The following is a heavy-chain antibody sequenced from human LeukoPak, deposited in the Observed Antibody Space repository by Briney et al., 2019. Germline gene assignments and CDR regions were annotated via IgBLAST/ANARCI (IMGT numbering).Heavy chain of an antibody. J-gene: IGHJ4*02. CDR2: IGSAGDT. D-gene: IGHD1-1*01. CDR1: GFTFSNYD. CDR3: AREIRDGSGFDS. Sequence: PGGSLRLSCQASGFTFSNYDMHWVRKASGRGLEWVSTIGSAGDTYYLDSVKGRFTISRENAKNSFYLQMNSLRAGDTAVYYCAREIRDGSGFDSWGQGTLVTVSS. V-gene: IGHV3-13*01.